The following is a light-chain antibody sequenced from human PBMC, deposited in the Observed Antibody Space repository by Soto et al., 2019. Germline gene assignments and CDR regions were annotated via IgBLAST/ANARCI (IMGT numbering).Light chain of an antibody. V-gene: IGKV1-39*01. J-gene: IGKJ3*01. CDR2: AAS. CDR1: QSISSH. Sequence: DIQMTQSPSSLSASVGDRVTITCRASQSISSHLNWYQQKPGKAPKVLIYAASSFQGGVPSRFSGSGSGTDFTLTIKSLQPEDFATYYCQQSYSSPFTFGPGTKVDIK. CDR3: QQSYSSPFT.